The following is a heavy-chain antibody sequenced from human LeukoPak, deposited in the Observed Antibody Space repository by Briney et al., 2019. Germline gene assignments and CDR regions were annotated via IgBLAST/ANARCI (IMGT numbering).Heavy chain of an antibody. CDR3: ATAYRENYYGSGSYYNP. D-gene: IGHD3-10*01. CDR1: GYTFTDYY. Sequence: ASVKVSCKVSGYTFTDYYMHWVQQAPGKGLEWMGLVDPEDGETRYAEKFQGRVTITADTSTDTAYMELSSLRSEDTAVYYCATAYRENYYGSGSYYNPWGQGTLVTVSS. J-gene: IGHJ5*02. V-gene: IGHV1-69-2*01. CDR2: VDPEDGET.